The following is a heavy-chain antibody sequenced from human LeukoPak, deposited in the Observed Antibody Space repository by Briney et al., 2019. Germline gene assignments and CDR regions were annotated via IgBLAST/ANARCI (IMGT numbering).Heavy chain of an antibody. CDR1: GFTFSSYS. J-gene: IGHJ6*03. V-gene: IGHV3-21*01. Sequence: PGGSLRLSCAASGFTFSSYSMNWVRQAPGKGLEWVSSISSSNSYIYYADSVKGRFTISRDNAKNSLYLQMNSLRAEDTAVYYCARQPEGSNYYYYYMDVWGKGTTVTVSS. CDR2: ISSSNSYI. CDR3: ARQPEGSNYYYYYMDV.